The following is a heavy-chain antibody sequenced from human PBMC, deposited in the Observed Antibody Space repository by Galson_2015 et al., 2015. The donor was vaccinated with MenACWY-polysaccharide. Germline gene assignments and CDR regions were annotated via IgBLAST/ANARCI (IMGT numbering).Heavy chain of an antibody. V-gene: IGHV1-3*01. CDR2: INVDKGNT. Sequence: SVKVSCKASGYTFKSYAIHWVRQAPGQRLEWMGWINVDKGNTKYSQRFQGRVSITRDTSASTAYMELGGLRSEDTAVYYCARGLAVTGYYFDYWGQGTLVTVSS. CDR3: ARGLAVTGYYFDY. CDR1: GYTFKSYA. D-gene: IGHD6-19*01. J-gene: IGHJ4*02.